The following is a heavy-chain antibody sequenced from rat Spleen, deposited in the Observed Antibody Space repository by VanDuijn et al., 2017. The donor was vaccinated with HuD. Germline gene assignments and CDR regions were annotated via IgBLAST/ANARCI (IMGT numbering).Heavy chain of an antibody. V-gene: IGHV5-25*01. Sequence: EVQLVESGGGLVQPGRSLKLSCAASGFTFSNYYMAWVRQAPKKGLEWVATISTSGSRTYYPDSVKGRFTISRDNAKSSLYLQMNSLKSEDTATYYCARQGPGPRGMDAWGQGASVTVSS. D-gene: IGHD1-4*01. CDR3: ARQGPGPRGMDA. CDR1: GFTFSNYY. J-gene: IGHJ4*01. CDR2: ISTSGSRT.